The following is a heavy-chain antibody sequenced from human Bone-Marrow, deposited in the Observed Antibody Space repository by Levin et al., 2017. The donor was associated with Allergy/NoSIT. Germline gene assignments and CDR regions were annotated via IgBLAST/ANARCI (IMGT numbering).Heavy chain of an antibody. J-gene: IGHJ5*02. CDR3: AREQGIAARPNWFDP. Sequence: KASETLSLTCAISGDSVSSNSAAWNWIRQSPSRGLEWLGRTYYRSKWYNDYAVSVKSRITINPDTSKNQFSLQLNSVTPEDTAVYYCAREQGIAARPNWFDPWGQGTLVTVSS. V-gene: IGHV6-1*01. D-gene: IGHD6-6*01. CDR2: TYYRSKWYN. CDR1: GDSVSSNSAA.